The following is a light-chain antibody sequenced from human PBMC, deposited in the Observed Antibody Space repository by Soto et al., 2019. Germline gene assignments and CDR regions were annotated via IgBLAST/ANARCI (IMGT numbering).Light chain of an antibody. CDR3: HQRQSWPRT. J-gene: IGKJ1*01. CDR1: QAVNAR. Sequence: EIVLTQSPATLCSFSGDRVTLSCSASQAVNARLAWYQHKPGQAPRLLIYLASNRAAGVPARFSGSGSGTDFTLPISDVEPEEFAVYYCHQRQSWPRTVGQEKKVDI. V-gene: IGKV3-11*01. CDR2: LAS.